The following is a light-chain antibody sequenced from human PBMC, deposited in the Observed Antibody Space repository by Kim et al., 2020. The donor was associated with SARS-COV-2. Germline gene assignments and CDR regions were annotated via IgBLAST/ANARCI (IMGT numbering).Light chain of an antibody. CDR3: AAWDDSLDSPV. Sequence: QSVLTQPPSASATPGQRVTISCTGSNSNIGKNTVNWFQQFPGTAPKLVVYTNDQRPSGVPDRFSGSKSGTSASLAISGLWSEDEGDYYCAAWDDSLDSPVFGGGTQLTVL. J-gene: IGLJ3*02. CDR2: TND. V-gene: IGLV1-44*01. CDR1: NSNIGKNT.